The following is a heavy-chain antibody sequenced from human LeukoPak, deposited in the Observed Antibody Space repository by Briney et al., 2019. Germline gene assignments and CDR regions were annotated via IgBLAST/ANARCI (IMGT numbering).Heavy chain of an antibody. D-gene: IGHD2-2*01. J-gene: IGHJ6*03. CDR3: AREFPNIVVVPAAMGGGNYYYYYMDV. Sequence: SETLSLTCTVSGGSISSGSYYWSWIRQPAGKGLEWIGRIYTSGSTNYNPSLKSRVTMSVDTSKNQFSLKLSSVTAADTAVYYCAREFPNIVVVPAAMGGGNYYYYYMDVWGKGTTVTVSS. CDR2: IYTSGST. CDR1: GGSISSGSYY. V-gene: IGHV4-61*02.